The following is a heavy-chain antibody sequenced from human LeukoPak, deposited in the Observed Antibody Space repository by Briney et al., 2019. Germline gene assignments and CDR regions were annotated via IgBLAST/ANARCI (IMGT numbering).Heavy chain of an antibody. V-gene: IGHV4-34*01. CDR1: GGSFSGYY. Sequence: SETLSLTCAVYGGSFSGYYWSWIRQPPGKGLEWIGEINHGGSTNYNPSLKSRVTISVDTSKNQFSLKLSSVTAADTAVYYCARGPPPDTTVTTNWFDPWGQGTLVTVSS. D-gene: IGHD4-17*01. CDR3: ARGPPPDTTVTTNWFDP. CDR2: INHGGST. J-gene: IGHJ5*02.